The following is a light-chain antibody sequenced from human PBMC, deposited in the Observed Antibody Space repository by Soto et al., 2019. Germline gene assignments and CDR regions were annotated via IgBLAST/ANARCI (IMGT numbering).Light chain of an antibody. Sequence: DIVLTQSPDSLTVSLGERATINCKSSQSVLYRSNKKNYLAWYQQKAGQPPKLLIYWASTRESGVPDRFSGSGSGTDFTLTISSLQAEDVGMYYCQQYGSSPITFGQGTRLEIK. CDR3: QQYGSSPIT. J-gene: IGKJ5*01. CDR1: QSVLYRSNKKNY. V-gene: IGKV4-1*01. CDR2: WAS.